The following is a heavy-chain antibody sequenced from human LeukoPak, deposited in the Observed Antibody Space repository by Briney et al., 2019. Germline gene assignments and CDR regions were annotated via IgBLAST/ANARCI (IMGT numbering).Heavy chain of an antibody. D-gene: IGHD5-18*01. CDR1: GFTVSSNY. CDR2: IYSGGST. CDR3: ARGSAAGYSYGNYLDY. Sequence: GGSLRLSCAASGFTVSSNYMSWVRQAPGKGLEWVSVIYSGGSTYYADSVKGRFTISRDNSKNTLYLQMNSLRAEDTAVYYCARGSAAGYSYGNYLDYWGQGTLVTVSS. V-gene: IGHV3-66*02. J-gene: IGHJ4*02.